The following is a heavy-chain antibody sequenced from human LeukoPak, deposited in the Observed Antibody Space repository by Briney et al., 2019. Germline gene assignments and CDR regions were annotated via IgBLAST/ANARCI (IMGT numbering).Heavy chain of an antibody. J-gene: IGHJ4*02. Sequence: SEALSLTCSVSGGSISSSSSYWGWIRQPPGKGLEWIGSIYYSGSSFDNPALKSRVTISVDTSKNQFSLKLSSVTAADTAVYYCARHRSGWLQSSFDYWGQGTLVTVSS. D-gene: IGHD5-24*01. CDR2: IYYSGSS. CDR3: ARHRSGWLQSSFDY. V-gene: IGHV4-39*01. CDR1: GGSISSSSSY.